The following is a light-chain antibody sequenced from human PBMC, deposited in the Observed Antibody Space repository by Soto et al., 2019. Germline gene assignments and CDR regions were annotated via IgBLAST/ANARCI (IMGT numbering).Light chain of an antibody. Sequence: QSVLTQSPSASGTPGQSVTISCSGSRTNIGRNFAYWYQHVPGTAPRLLIQRNNERPSGVPARFSGSKSGTSVSLAISGLRSDDEATYYCAAWDDTLDAQVFGGGTQLTVL. J-gene: IGLJ7*01. CDR3: AAWDDTLDAQV. V-gene: IGLV1-47*01. CDR1: RTNIGRNF. CDR2: RNN.